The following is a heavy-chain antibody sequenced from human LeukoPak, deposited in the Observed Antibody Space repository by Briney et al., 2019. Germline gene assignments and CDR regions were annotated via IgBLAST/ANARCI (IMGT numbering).Heavy chain of an antibody. V-gene: IGHV1-18*01. CDR1: GYSFTSYG. J-gene: IGHJ5*02. Sequence: GESLKISCKGSGYSFTSYGISWVRQAPGQGLEWMGWISAYNGNTNYAQKLQGRVTMTTDTSTSTAYMELRSLRSDDTAVYYCARGLSFETWFDPWGQGTLVTVSS. D-gene: IGHD3-10*01. CDR3: ARGLSFETWFDP. CDR2: ISAYNGNT.